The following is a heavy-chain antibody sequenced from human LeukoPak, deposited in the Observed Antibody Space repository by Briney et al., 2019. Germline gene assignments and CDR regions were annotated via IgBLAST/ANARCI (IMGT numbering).Heavy chain of an antibody. D-gene: IGHD3-10*01. CDR3: ARDYTTTTYYYGSGSSRSYGMDV. CDR1: GYTFTRYY. CDR2: INPNSGGT. V-gene: IGHV1-2*02. Sequence: ASVKVSCKASGYTFTRYYMHWVRQAPGQGGEGMGGINPNSGGTNYAQKFQCSVTMTRDTSISPAYMQLSRLRSDDTAVYYCARDYTTTTYYYGSGSSRSYGMDVWGQGTTVTVSS. J-gene: IGHJ6*02.